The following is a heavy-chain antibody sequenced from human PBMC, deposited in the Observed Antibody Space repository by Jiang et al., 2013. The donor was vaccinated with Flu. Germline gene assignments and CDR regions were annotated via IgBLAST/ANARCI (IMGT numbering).Heavy chain of an antibody. CDR2: IYFGDSTT. Sequence: VQLVESGAEVKKPGESLKISCKGSGITFTRYWIGWVRQMPGQGLEWMGIIYFGDSTTKYSPSFQGQVTISADKSVSTAYLQWSSLKASDTAIYYCAFAVDGNLYFDYLGQGTLVTVSS. CDR3: AFAVDGNLYFDY. CDR1: GITFTRYW. D-gene: IGHD6-19*01. J-gene: IGHJ4*02. V-gene: IGHV5-51*01.